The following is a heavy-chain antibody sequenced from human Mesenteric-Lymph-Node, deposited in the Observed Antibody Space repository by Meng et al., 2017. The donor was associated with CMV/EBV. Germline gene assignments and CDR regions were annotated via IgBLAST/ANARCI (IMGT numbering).Heavy chain of an antibody. Sequence: GSLRLSCAVYGGSFSGYYWSWIRQPPGKGLEWIGEINHSGSTNYNPSLKSRVTISVDTSKNQFSLKLSSVTAADTAVYYCALKGSYCSNGICYRALDYWGQGTLVTVSS. D-gene: IGHD2-8*01. V-gene: IGHV4-34*01. CDR1: GGSFSGYY. CDR2: INHSGST. CDR3: ALKGSYCSNGICYRALDY. J-gene: IGHJ4*02.